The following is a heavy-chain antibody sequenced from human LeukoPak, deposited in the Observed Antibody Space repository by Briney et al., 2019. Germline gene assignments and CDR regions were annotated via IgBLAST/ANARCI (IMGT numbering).Heavy chain of an antibody. CDR1: GYTFTSYY. D-gene: IGHD3-22*01. J-gene: IGHJ3*02. Sequence: ASVKVSCKASGYTFTSYYMHWVRQAPGQGLEWMGIINPSGGSTSYAQKLQGRVTMTTDTSTSTAYMELRSLRSDDTAVYYCARDWSYYYDSGDAFDIWGQGTMVTVSS. V-gene: IGHV1-46*01. CDR2: INPSGGST. CDR3: ARDWSYYYDSGDAFDI.